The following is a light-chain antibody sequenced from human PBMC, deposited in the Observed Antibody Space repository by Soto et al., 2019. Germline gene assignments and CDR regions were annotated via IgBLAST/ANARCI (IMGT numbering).Light chain of an antibody. CDR1: QSVSSN. J-gene: IGKJ1*01. CDR2: VAS. CDR3: QQYNTWPRK. V-gene: IGKV3-15*01. Sequence: EIVMTQSPATLSVSPGERATLSCRSSQSVSSNIAWYQHKPGQAPRLLIYVASTSATGIPARCSSSESETEFTLTISRKHSEDCVVYYCQQYNTWPRKFGQGTKVDIK.